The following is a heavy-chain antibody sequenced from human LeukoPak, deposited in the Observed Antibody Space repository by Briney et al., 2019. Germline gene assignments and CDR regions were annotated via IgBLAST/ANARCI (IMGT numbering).Heavy chain of an antibody. CDR3: ARDRGLDAFDI. Sequence: GGSLRLSCAASGFIFRTYDIHWVRQAPGKGLEWVAVIWYDGSKQYYADSVKGRFTISRDNSKNTLYLQMNSLRAEDTAVYYCARDRGLDAFDIWGQGTMVTVSS. J-gene: IGHJ3*02. CDR2: IWYDGSKQ. V-gene: IGHV3-33*01. CDR1: GFIFRTYD.